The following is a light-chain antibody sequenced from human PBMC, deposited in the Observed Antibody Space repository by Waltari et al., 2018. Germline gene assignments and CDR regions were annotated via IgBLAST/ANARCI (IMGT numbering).Light chain of an antibody. V-gene: IGKV1-9*01. CDR1: QDITSF. CDR3: QQLKNSPLT. J-gene: IGKJ4*01. Sequence: DIQLTQSPSFLSASVGDRVTITCRDSQDITSFLAWYQQKPGKAPKLLIFAASTLQGGVPSRFSGSGSGTEFTLTISSLLPEDFATYYCQQLKNSPLTFGGGTKVEIK. CDR2: AAS.